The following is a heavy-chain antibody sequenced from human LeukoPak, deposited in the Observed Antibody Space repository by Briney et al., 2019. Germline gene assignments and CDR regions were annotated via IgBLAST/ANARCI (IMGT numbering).Heavy chain of an antibody. D-gene: IGHD6-13*01. CDR2: INPNSGGK. V-gene: IGHV1-2*02. CDR1: GYTFTGYY. J-gene: IGHJ4*02. Sequence: ASVKVSCKASGYTFTGYYMHWVRQAPGQGLEWMGWINPNSGGKNYAQKFQGRVTMTRDTSISTAYMELSRLRSDDTAVYYCARGTGCSSPFDYWGQGTLVTVSS. CDR3: ARGTGCSSPFDY.